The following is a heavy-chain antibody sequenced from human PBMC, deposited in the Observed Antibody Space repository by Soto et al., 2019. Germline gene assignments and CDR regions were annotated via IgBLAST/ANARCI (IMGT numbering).Heavy chain of an antibody. Sequence: SETLSLTCTVSGGSVSSGSHYWNWIRQPPGKELQYIGYIYYSGSTNYNPSLKSRVTMSVETSKNQFSLRLSSVNAADTAVFYCARGSSSWPYLFDYWGPGTLVTVSS. D-gene: IGHD2-2*01. CDR3: ARGSSSWPYLFDY. J-gene: IGHJ4*02. CDR2: IYYSGST. V-gene: IGHV4-61*01. CDR1: GGSVSSGSHY.